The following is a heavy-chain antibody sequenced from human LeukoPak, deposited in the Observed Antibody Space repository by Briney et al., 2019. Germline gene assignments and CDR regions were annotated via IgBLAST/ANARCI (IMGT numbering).Heavy chain of an antibody. V-gene: IGHV4-38-2*02. CDR2: FYHSGIT. CDR1: GYSISSGYF. Sequence: SETLSLTCTVSGYSISSGYFWGWIRQPPGKGLEWIGSFYHSGITYYNPSLKSRVTISVEMSKNQFSLKLSSVTAADTAVYYCARDSGGGQRRFDPWGQGTLVTVSS. J-gene: IGHJ5*02. D-gene: IGHD1-1*01. CDR3: ARDSGGGQRRFDP.